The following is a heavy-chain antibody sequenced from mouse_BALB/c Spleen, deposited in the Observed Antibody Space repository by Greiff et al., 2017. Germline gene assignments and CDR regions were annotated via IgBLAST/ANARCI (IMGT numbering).Heavy chain of an antibody. Sequence: VKLMESGAELVRPGVSVKISCKGSGYTFTDYAMHWVKQSHAKSLEWIGVISTYYGDASYNQKFKGKATMTVDKSSSTAYMELARLTSEDSAIYYCARQGLYYAMDYWGQGTSVTVSS. CDR2: ISTYYGDA. CDR3: ARQGLYYAMDY. CDR1: GYTFTDYA. V-gene: IGHV1S137*01. J-gene: IGHJ4*01. D-gene: IGHD3-3*01.